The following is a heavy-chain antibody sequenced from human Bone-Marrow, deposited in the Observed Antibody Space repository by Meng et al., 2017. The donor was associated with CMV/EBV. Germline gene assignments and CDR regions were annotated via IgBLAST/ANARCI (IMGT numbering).Heavy chain of an antibody. CDR1: GDSISGYY. CDR2: IYYTGTT. J-gene: IGHJ5*02. CDR3: ARGEWHYYYDSSGYYRNWFDP. Sequence: SETLSLTCTVSGDSISGYYWSWIRQPPGKGLEWIGYIYYTGTTNYNPSLKGRVTISVDTSNNQLSLKLSSVTAADTAVYYCARGEWHYYYDSSGYYRNWFDPWGQGTLVTVSS. V-gene: IGHV4-59*01. D-gene: IGHD3-22*01.